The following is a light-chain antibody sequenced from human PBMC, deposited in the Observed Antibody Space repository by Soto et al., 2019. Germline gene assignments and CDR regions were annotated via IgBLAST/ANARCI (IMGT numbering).Light chain of an antibody. CDR3: MQGTHWPPA. Sequence: DVVMTQSPLSLPVTLGQPASISCRSSQSLVYNDGNIYLNWFQQRPGQSPRRLIYKVSNRDSGVPDRFSGSGSDTDFTLKISRVEAEDVGVYYCMQGTHWPPAFGQGTKVEIK. CDR1: QSLVYNDGNIY. V-gene: IGKV2-30*01. CDR2: KVS. J-gene: IGKJ1*01.